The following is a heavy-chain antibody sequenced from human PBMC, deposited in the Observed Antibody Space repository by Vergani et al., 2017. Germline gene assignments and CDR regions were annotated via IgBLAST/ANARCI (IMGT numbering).Heavy chain of an antibody. CDR2: IKNTGDST. Sequence: EVQLLESGGSLKQPGGSVRLSCVASGFTFSSHAMSWVRQGHGQGLEWVSSIKNTGDSTHYADSVKGRFTISRDNSKNTLYLQMNSLRVEDTAVYYCGRGSDNYNWGQGTLVTVSS. V-gene: IGHV3-23*01. CDR3: GRGSDNYN. D-gene: IGHD5-24*01. CDR1: GFTFSSHA. J-gene: IGHJ4*02.